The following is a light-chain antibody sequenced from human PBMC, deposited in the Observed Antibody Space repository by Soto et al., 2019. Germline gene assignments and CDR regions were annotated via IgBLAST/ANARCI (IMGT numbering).Light chain of an antibody. CDR1: QSISSY. J-gene: IGKJ5*01. Sequence: DIQITQSPSSLSASLGDRVTITCRAGQSISSYLNWYQQKPGKAPKLLIYAASSLQSGVPSRFSGSGSGTDFTLTISSLQPEDIATYFCQRYDSLPITFGQGTRLEIK. V-gene: IGKV1-39*01. CDR2: AAS. CDR3: QRYDSLPIT.